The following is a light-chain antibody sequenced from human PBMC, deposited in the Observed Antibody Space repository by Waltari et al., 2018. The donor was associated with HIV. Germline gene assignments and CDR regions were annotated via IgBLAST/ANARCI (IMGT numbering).Light chain of an antibody. V-gene: IGKV1-6*01. J-gene: IGKJ3*01. CDR2: AAS. Sequence: AIQMTQSPSSLSASVGDRVTITCRASQGIGNDLGWYQQKPGKAPNLLIYAASSLQSGFPSRFSGSGSGTDFTLTISYLQPEDFATYYCLQDYSYPLTFGPGTKLDIK. CDR3: LQDYSYPLT. CDR1: QGIGND.